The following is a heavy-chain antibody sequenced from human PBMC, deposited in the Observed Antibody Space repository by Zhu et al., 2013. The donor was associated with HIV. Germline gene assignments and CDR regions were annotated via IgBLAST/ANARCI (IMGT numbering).Heavy chain of an antibody. Sequence: QVQLQQWGAGLLKPSETLSLTCAVYGGSFSGYYWSWIRQPPGKGLEWIGEINHSGSTNYNPSLKSRVTISVDTSKNQFSLKLSSVTAADTAVYYCARGAPGKDTAMVTHYYYYMDVWGKGTTGHRLL. CDR2: INHSGST. CDR3: ARGAPGKDTAMVTHYYYYMDV. CDR1: GGSFSGYY. D-gene: IGHD5-18*01. V-gene: IGHV4-34*01. J-gene: IGHJ6*03.